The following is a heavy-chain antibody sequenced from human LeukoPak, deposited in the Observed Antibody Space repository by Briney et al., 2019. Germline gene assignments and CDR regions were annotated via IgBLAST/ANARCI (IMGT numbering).Heavy chain of an antibody. D-gene: IGHD4/OR15-4a*01. CDR1: GFTFSSYS. CDR3: AKFDYFDHYFDY. CDR2: ISSSIRTI. J-gene: IGHJ4*02. V-gene: IGHV3-48*01. Sequence: PGGSLRLSCAASGFTFSSYSMNWVRQAPGKELEWLSYISSSIRTIYYADSVKGRFTISRDNAKNSLFLQMNSLRAEDTAVYYCAKFDYFDHYFDYWGQGTLVTVSS.